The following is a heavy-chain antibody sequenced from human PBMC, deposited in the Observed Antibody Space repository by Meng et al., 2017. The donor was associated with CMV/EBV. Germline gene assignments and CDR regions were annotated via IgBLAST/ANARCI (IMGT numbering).Heavy chain of an antibody. V-gene: IGHV1-69*12. CDR2: IIPIFGTA. CDR1: GGTFSSYA. CDR3: ASVTGIGWWYFDL. D-gene: IGHD1-20*01. Sequence: QVPRVPSGAGVKKPGSRVKVSCKASGGTFSSYAISWVRQAPGQGLEWMGGIIPIFGTANYAQKFQGRVTITADESTSTAYMELSSLRSEDTAVYYCASVTGIGWWYFDLWGRGTLVTVSS. J-gene: IGHJ2*01.